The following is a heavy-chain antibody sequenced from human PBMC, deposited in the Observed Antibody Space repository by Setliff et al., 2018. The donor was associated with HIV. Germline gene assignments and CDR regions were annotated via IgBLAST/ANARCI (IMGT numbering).Heavy chain of an antibody. CDR2: IYYSGST. J-gene: IGHJ4*02. D-gene: IGHD3-22*01. CDR3: ARQAWHSGRNGYFVDY. V-gene: IGHV4-39*01. CDR1: GGSISSSSYY. Sequence: SETLSLTCTVSGGSISSSSYYWGWIRQPPGKGLEWIGSIYYSGSTYYNPSLKSRVTISVDTSKNQFSLKLSSATAADTAVYYCARQAWHSGRNGYFVDYWGQGMLVTVSS.